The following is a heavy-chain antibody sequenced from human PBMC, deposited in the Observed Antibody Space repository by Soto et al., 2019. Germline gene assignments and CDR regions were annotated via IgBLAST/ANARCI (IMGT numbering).Heavy chain of an antibody. J-gene: IGHJ3*02. CDR3: ARGSGADAFDI. CDR1: GGTFN. Sequence: SVKVSCKVSGGTFNIRWVRQAPGQGLEWMGGIIPVIDTANYARKFQGRVVISADRATNIVYMEMMSLTSEDTAVYYCARGSGADAFDIWGQGTMVTVSS. CDR2: IIPVIDTA. V-gene: IGHV1-69*06. D-gene: IGHD7-27*01.